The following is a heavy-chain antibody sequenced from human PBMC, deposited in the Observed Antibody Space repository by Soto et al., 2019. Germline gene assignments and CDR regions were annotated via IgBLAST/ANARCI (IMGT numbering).Heavy chain of an antibody. CDR3: ASGQQRVRNY. D-gene: IGHD6-13*01. CDR2: IYHSGST. CDR1: GGSISSGGYS. J-gene: IGHJ4*02. Sequence: QLQLQESGSGLVKPSQTLSLTCAVSGGSISSGGYSWSWIRQPPGKGLEWIGYIYHSGSTYYNPSLXGXAXITXHRSKNQFSLKLSSVTAADTAVYYCASGQQRVRNYWGQGTLVTVSS. V-gene: IGHV4-30-2*01.